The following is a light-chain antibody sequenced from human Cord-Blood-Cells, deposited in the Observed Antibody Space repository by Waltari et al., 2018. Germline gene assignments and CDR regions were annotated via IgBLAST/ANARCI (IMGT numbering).Light chain of an antibody. CDR1: QSISSW. Sequence: DIQMTQYPSTLSASVGDRVNLPCRASQSISSWLAWYQQKPGKAPKLLIYKASSLESGVPSRFSGSGSETEFTLTISSLQPDDFATYYGQQYNSYSPYSFGQGTKLEIK. V-gene: IGKV1-5*03. J-gene: IGKJ2*03. CDR3: QQYNSYSPYS. CDR2: KAS.